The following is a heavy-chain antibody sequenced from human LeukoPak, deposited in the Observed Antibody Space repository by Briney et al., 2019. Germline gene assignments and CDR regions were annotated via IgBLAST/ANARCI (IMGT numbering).Heavy chain of an antibody. Sequence: PGGSLRLSCAASGFTFSSYSMNGVRQAPGKGLEWVSPISSSSSYIYYADSVKGRFTISRDNAKNSLYLQMNSLRAEDTAVYYCARGDDCWGYMDVWGKGTTVTVSS. J-gene: IGHJ6*03. CDR3: ARGDDCWGYMDV. D-gene: IGHD3-3*01. CDR2: ISSSSSYI. V-gene: IGHV3-21*01. CDR1: GFTFSSYS.